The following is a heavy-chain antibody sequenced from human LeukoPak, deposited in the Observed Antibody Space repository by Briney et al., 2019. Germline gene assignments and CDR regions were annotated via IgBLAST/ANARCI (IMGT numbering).Heavy chain of an antibody. CDR2: IYTSGST. CDR1: GGSISSYY. D-gene: IGHD3-22*01. CDR3: ARGNYYYDSSAYYHKWYYDL. V-gene: IGHV4-4*07. J-gene: IGHJ2*01. Sequence: SETLSLTCTVSGGSISSYYWSWIRQPAGKGLEWIGRIYTSGSTNYNPSLKSRVTMSVDTSKNQFSLKLSSVTAADTAVYYCARGNYYYDSSAYYHKWYYDLWGRGTLVTVSS.